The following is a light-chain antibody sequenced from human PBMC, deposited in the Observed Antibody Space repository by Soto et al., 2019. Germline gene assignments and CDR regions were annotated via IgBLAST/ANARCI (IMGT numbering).Light chain of an antibody. V-gene: IGLV2-8*01. CDR1: SSDVGGYNY. Sequence: QSALTQPPSASGSPGQSATISCTGTSSDVGGYNYVSWYQHHPGKAPKLMIYEVSKRPSGVPDRFSGSKSGNTASLTVSGLQTEDEADYYCSSYAGSNNRYVFGTGTKVTVL. J-gene: IGLJ1*01. CDR3: SSYAGSNNRYV. CDR2: EVS.